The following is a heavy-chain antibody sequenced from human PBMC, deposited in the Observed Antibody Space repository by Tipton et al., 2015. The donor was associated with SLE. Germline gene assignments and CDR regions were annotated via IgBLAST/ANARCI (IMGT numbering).Heavy chain of an antibody. CDR3: ARGGEYGSSWHPRNYYYMDV. Sequence: TLSLTCTVSGGSIISNYWSWARQPPGKGLEWIGYGYNSGTSHYNPSLKSRVTISVDTSKNQFSLKLTSVTAADTAIYYCARGGEYGSSWHPRNYYYMDVWGKGTTVTVSS. V-gene: IGHV4-59*12. D-gene: IGHD6-13*01. J-gene: IGHJ6*03. CDR2: GYNSGTS. CDR1: GGSIISNY.